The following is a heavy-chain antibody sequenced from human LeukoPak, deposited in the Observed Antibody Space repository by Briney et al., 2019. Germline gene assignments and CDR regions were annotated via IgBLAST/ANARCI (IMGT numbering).Heavy chain of an antibody. D-gene: IGHD3-22*01. CDR1: GGSISSGSYY. V-gene: IGHV4-61*02. CDR2: IYTSGST. CDR3: ATYSSGYYTLDY. J-gene: IGHJ4*02. Sequence: SQTLSLTCTVSGGSISSGSYYWSWIRQPAGKGLEWIGRIYTSGSTNYNPSLKSRVTISVDTSKNQFSLKLSSVTAADTAVYYCATYSSGYYTLDYWGQGTLVTVSS.